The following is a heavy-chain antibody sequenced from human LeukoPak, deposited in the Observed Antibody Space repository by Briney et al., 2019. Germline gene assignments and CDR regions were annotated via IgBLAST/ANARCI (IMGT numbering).Heavy chain of an antibody. Sequence: GGSLRLSCAASGFTFSAYVMNWVRQAPGKGLEWVSAISDSGGSTYYADSVKGWFTISRDNSKNTLYLQMNSLRVEDTAAYYCAKERASHWGQGTLVTVSS. CDR2: ISDSGGST. J-gene: IGHJ4*02. CDR3: AKERASH. V-gene: IGHV3-23*01. CDR1: GFTFSAYV.